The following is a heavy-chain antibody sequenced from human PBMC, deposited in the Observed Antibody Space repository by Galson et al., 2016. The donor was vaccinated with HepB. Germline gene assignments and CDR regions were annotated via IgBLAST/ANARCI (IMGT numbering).Heavy chain of an antibody. D-gene: IGHD1-26*01. CDR1: GFSFRYFG. Sequence: SLRLSCAASGFSFRYFGMHWVRQAPGKGLEWVAIIWYDGSDQAYADSVKGRFTISRDNSANTLYLQMNSLRAEDTAVYYCARDQGTKWEKGNNWFDPWGQGTRVTVSS. J-gene: IGHJ5*02. CDR2: IWYDGSDQ. CDR3: ARDQGTKWEKGNNWFDP. V-gene: IGHV3-33*01.